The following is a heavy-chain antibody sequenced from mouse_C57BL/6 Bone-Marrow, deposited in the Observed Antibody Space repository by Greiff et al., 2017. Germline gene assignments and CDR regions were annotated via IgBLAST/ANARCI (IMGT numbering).Heavy chain of an antibody. CDR1: GYTFTSYW. D-gene: IGHD1-1*02. V-gene: IGHV1-59*01. Sequence: QVQLQQPGAELVKPGASVKVSCTASGYTFTSYWMPWVKQRPGQGLEWIGVIDPSDSYTNYNQKFKGKATLTVDTSSSPAYMQVSSLTSEDSAVYYCARLGGLDYWGQGTTLTVSS. J-gene: IGHJ2*01. CDR3: ARLGGLDY. CDR2: IDPSDSYT.